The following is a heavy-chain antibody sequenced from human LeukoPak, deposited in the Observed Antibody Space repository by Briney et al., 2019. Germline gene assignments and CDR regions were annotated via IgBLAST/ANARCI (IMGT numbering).Heavy chain of an antibody. CDR1: GYTFTSFD. D-gene: IGHD3-10*01. Sequence: ASVKVSCKASGYTFTSFDINWVRQATGQGPEWMGWMNPGSGNTGYARRFRGRVTMTRDTSISTAYLEVSSLTSEDTAVYYCASHTYYLSSGSFGHWGQGTLVTVSS. J-gene: IGHJ4*02. CDR2: MNPGSGNT. V-gene: IGHV1-8*01. CDR3: ASHTYYLSSGSFGH.